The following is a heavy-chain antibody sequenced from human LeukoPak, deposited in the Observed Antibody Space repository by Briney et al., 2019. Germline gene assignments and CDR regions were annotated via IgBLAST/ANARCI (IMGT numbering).Heavy chain of an antibody. CDR2: IYPGDSDT. V-gene: IGHV5-51*01. CDR1: GYSFTSYW. Sequence: PGESLKISCKGSGYSFTSYWIGWVRQMPGRGLEWMGIIYPGDSDTRYSPSFQGQVTISADKSISTAYLQWSSLKASDTAMYYCARQAVPVAKYSQYWGQGTLVTVSS. CDR3: ARQAVPVAKYSQY. D-gene: IGHD2-2*01. J-gene: IGHJ1*01.